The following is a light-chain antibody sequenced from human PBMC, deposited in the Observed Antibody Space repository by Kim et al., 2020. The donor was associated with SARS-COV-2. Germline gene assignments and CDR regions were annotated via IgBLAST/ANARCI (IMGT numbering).Light chain of an antibody. J-gene: IGLJ1*01. CDR1: SSDVGGSDS. CDR3: YSYAGSNNYV. Sequence: QSAMTQPPSASGSPGQSVTISCTGTSSDVGGSDSVSWYQQHPGKAPKLMIHGVSKRPSGVPDRFSGSKSGNTASLTVSGLQAEDEADYYCYSYAGSNNYVCGTGTKVTVL. CDR2: GVS. V-gene: IGLV2-8*01.